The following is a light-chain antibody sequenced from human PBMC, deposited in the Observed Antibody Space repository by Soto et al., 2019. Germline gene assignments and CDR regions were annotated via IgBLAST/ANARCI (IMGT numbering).Light chain of an antibody. CDR3: QQYNNWPWT. CDR1: QSISDT. J-gene: IGKJ1*01. Sequence: EIVMTQSPATLSVSPGARATLSCRASQSISDTLAWYQQKPGQAPRLLIHGASTRAPGFPARFSGSGSGTDFTLTISSLQSEDFVVYYCQQYNNWPWTFGQGTKVEIK. CDR2: GAS. V-gene: IGKV3-15*01.